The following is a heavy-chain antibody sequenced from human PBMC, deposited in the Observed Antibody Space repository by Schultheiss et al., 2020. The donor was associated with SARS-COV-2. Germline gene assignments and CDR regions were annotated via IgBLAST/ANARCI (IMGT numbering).Heavy chain of an antibody. CDR1: GGSFSGYY. D-gene: IGHD6-13*01. V-gene: IGHV4-34*01. Sequence: SETLSLTCAVYGGSFSGYYWSWIRQPPGKGLEWIGEINHSGSTNYNPSLKSRVTISVDTSKNQFSLTLRSVTAADTAMYYCTRVWYSSSPFDPWGQGTLVTVSS. CDR2: INHSGST. J-gene: IGHJ5*02. CDR3: TRVWYSSSPFDP.